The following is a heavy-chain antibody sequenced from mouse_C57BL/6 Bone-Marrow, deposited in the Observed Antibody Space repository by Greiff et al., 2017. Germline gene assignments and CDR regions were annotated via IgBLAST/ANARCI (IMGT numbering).Heavy chain of an antibody. CDR3: TSLWDY. J-gene: IGHJ2*01. V-gene: IGHV14-4*01. CDR1: GFNIKDAY. Sequence: VQLKESGAELARPGASVKLSCTASGFNIKDAYMHWVKQRPEQGLEWIGWIDPENGDTEYASKFQGKATITADTSSNTAYLQLSSLTSEDTAVYYCTSLWDYWGQGTTLTVSS. CDR2: IDPENGDT. D-gene: IGHD1-1*02.